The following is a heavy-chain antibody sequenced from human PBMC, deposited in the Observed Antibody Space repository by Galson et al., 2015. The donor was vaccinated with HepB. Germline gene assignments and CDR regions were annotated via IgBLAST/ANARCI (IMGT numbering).Heavy chain of an antibody. CDR2: IIPIFGTA. J-gene: IGHJ6*02. V-gene: IGHV1-69*13. CDR1: GGTFSSYA. CDR3: ARDPGDIVVVTAKGYYYGMDV. Sequence: SVKVSCKASGGTFSSYAISWVRQAPGQGLEWMGGIIPIFGTANYAQKFQGRVTITADESTSTAYMELSSLRSEDTAVYYCARDPGDIVVVTAKGYYYGMDVWGQGTTVTVSS. D-gene: IGHD2-21*02.